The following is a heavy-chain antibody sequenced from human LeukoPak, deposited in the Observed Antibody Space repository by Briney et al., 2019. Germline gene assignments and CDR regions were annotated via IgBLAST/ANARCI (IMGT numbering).Heavy chain of an antibody. CDR1: GGSISSSSYY. CDR2: IYYSGST. D-gene: IGHD3-3*01. J-gene: IGHJ6*03. CDR3: ARSLIFDFWSGYTYYYYMDV. Sequence: ASETLSLTCTVSGGSISSSSYYWGWIRQPPGKGLEWIGSIYYSGSTYYNPSLKSRVTISVDTSKNQFSLKLSSVTAADMAVYYCARSLIFDFWSGYTYYYYMDVWGKGTTVTVSS. V-gene: IGHV4-39*01.